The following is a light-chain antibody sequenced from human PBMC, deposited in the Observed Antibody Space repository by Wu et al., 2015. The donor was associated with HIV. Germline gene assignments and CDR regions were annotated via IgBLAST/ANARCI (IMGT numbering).Light chain of an antibody. Sequence: EIVLTQSPGTLSLSPGERATLSCRASQSVSSSYLAWYQQKPGQAPRLLIYGASTRATDIPARFSGGGSGTEFTLAISSLQSEDFAVYYCQQYNNWPYSFGQGTKLEIK. V-gene: IGKV3-15*01. CDR2: GAS. J-gene: IGKJ2*03. CDR3: QQYNNWPYS. CDR1: QSVSSSY.